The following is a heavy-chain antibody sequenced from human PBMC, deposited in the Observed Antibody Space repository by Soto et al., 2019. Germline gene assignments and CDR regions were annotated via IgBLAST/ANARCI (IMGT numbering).Heavy chain of an antibody. J-gene: IGHJ4*02. CDR3: ARWFYYDSSGYPDY. Sequence: LSLTCSVSGDFISGYYWSWIRQPPGKGLEWIGYIYYSGGTNHNPSLKSRVTISVDTSKNQFSLKLSSVTAADTAVYYCARWFYYDSSGYPDYWGQGTLVTVSS. CDR2: IYYSGGT. CDR1: GDFISGYY. V-gene: IGHV4-59*01. D-gene: IGHD3-22*01.